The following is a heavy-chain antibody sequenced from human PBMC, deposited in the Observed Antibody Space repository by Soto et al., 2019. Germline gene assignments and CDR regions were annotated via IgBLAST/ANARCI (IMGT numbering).Heavy chain of an antibody. J-gene: IGHJ5*02. CDR2: IYYSGST. V-gene: IGHV4-31*03. Sequence: KTSETLSLTCTVSGGSISSGGYYWSWIRQHPGKGLEWIGYIYYSGSTYYNPSLKSRVTISVDTSKNQFSLKLSSVTAADTAVYYCARISLLGRFDPWGQGTLVTVSS. D-gene: IGHD3-16*01. CDR3: ARISLLGRFDP. CDR1: GGSISSGGYY.